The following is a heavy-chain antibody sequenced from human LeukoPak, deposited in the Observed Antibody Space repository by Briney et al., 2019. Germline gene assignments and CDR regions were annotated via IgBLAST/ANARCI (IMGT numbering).Heavy chain of an antibody. J-gene: IGHJ4*02. CDR3: ARGGSSGWSHDDY. V-gene: IGHV1-69*05. Sequence: GASVKVSCKASRGTFSSYAISWVRQAPGQGLEWMGRIIPIFGTANYAQKFQGRVTITTDESTSTAYMELSSLRSEDTAVYYCARGGSSGWSHDDYWGQGTLVTVSS. CDR2: IIPIFGTA. D-gene: IGHD6-19*01. CDR1: RGTFSSYA.